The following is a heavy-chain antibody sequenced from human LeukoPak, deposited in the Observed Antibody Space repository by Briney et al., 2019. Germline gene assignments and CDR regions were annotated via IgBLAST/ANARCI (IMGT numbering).Heavy chain of an antibody. CDR3: ARRPYSDTSGRLSDV. D-gene: IGHD3-22*01. CDR1: GFAFSSYN. V-gene: IGHV3-48*02. CDR2: IGSSGSPT. Sequence: GGSLRLSCAASGFAFSSYNMNWVRQAPGKGLEWISYIGSSGSPTHYADSVGGRSTISRDNAKNSLYLQMNSLRDEDTAVYFCARRPYSDTSGRLSDVWGQGTTVTVSS. J-gene: IGHJ6*02.